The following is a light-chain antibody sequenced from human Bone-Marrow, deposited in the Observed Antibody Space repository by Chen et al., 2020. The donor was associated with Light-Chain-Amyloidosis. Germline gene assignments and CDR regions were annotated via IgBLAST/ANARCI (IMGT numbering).Light chain of an antibody. CDR3: RSYRSSSAVV. CDR2: DVN. Sequence: QSALTQPASVSGSPGQSIALSCTGPSNYIGSYNYVSWYQQRPGKTPKLIIYDVNYRPSGVSNRFSGSKSGNTASLTISGLQAEDEADYYCRSYRSSSAVVFGGGTKLTVL. V-gene: IGLV2-14*01. CDR1: SNYIGSYNY. J-gene: IGLJ2*01.